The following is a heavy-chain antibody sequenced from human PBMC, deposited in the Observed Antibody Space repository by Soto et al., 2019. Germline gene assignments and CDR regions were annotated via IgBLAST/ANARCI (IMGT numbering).Heavy chain of an antibody. CDR1: GYSFTDYK. Sequence: ASVKVSCKTSGYSFTDYKLHWVRQAPGQGLEWMGRIIPILGIANYAQKFQGRVTITADKSTSTAYMELSSLRSEDTAVYYCARADYGGNSDAFDIWGKGTMVTVSS. V-gene: IGHV1-69*02. CDR2: IIPILGIA. J-gene: IGHJ3*02. CDR3: ARADYGGNSDAFDI. D-gene: IGHD4-17*01.